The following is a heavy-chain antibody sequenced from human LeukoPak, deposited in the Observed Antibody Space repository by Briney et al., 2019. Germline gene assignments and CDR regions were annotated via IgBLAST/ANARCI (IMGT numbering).Heavy chain of an antibody. Sequence: GGSLRLSCAASGFTFSSYAMNWVRPAPGKGLEWVSPISGRGGSTYYADSVKGRFTISRDNSNNTLCLQMHRIRVEDTAIYYCAKEGSWLDYLFDYWGQGTLVTVSS. V-gene: IGHV3-23*01. CDR3: AKEGSWLDYLFDY. D-gene: IGHD2/OR15-2a*01. CDR1: GFTFSSYA. CDR2: ISGRGGST. J-gene: IGHJ4*02.